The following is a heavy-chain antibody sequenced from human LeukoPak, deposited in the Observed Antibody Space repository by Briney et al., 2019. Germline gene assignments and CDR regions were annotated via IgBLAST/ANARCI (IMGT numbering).Heavy chain of an antibody. CDR2: IYYSGST. Sequence: SETLSLTCTVSGGSISSYYWSWIRQPPGKGLEWIGYIYYSGSTNYNPSLKSRVTISVDTSKNQFSLKLSSVTAADTAVYYCARRWFGYEFDCSGQGSLVTVSS. J-gene: IGHJ4*02. CDR3: ARRWFGYEFDC. D-gene: IGHD3-10*01. CDR1: GGSISSYY. V-gene: IGHV4-59*08.